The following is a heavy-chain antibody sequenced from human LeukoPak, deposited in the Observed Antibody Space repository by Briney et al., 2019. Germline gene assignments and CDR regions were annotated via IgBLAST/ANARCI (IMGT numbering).Heavy chain of an antibody. J-gene: IGHJ4*02. CDR3: ARGITIFGVVIGH. V-gene: IGHV3-21*01. CDR2: ISSSSSYI. D-gene: IGHD3-3*01. Sequence: GGSLRLSCAASGFTFSSYSMNWVRQAPGKGLEWVSSISSSSSYIYYADSVKGRFTISRDNAKSSLYLQMNSLRVEDTAVYYCARGITIFGVVIGHWGQGTLVTVSS. CDR1: GFTFSSYS.